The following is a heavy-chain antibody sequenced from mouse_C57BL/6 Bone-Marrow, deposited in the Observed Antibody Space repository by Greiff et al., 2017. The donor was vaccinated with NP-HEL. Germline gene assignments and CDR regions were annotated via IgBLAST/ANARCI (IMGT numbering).Heavy chain of an antibody. CDR1: GFTFSDYG. CDR3: ARRYRGLYYYAMDY. D-gene: IGHD2-12*01. V-gene: IGHV5-17*01. J-gene: IGHJ4*01. Sequence: DVKLVESGGGLVKPGGSLKLSCAASGFTFSDYGMHWVRQAPEKGLEWVAYLSRGSSAIYYADTVKGRFTISRDNAKNTLFLQMTSLRSEDTAMYYCARRYRGLYYYAMDYWGQGTSVTVSS. CDR2: LSRGSSAI.